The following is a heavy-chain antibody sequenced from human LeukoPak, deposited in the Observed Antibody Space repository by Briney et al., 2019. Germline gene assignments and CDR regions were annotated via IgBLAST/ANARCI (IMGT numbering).Heavy chain of an antibody. V-gene: IGHV1-18*01. J-gene: IGHJ6*03. CDR2: VSAYNGNT. D-gene: IGHD3-16*01. CDR1: GYTFTSYG. CDR3: ARGAYMDV. Sequence: VASVKVSCKASGYTFTSYGISWVRQAPGQGLEWMGWVSAYNGNTNYAQKVQGRVTMTTDTSASTAYMELRSLRSDDTAMYYCARGAYMDVWGKGTTVTVSS.